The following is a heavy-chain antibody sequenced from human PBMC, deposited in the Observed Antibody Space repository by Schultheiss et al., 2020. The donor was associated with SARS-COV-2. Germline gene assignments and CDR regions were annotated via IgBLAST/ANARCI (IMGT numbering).Heavy chain of an antibody. Sequence: GGSLRLSCAASGFTFSSYAMHWVRQAPGKGLEWVSGISWNSGSIGYADSVKGRFTISRDNSKNTLYLQMNSLRAEDTAVYYCARDTTGGALGGMDVWGQGTTVTVSS. CDR2: ISWNSGSI. V-gene: IGHV3-9*01. J-gene: IGHJ6*02. CDR3: ARDTTGGALGGMDV. D-gene: IGHD1-14*01. CDR1: GFTFSSYA.